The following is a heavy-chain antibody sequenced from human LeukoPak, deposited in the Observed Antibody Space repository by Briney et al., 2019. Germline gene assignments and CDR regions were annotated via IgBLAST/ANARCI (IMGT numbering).Heavy chain of an antibody. CDR3: ATDRAYFDY. V-gene: IGHV3-7*01. Sequence: GGSLRLSCAASGFTFSSYWMSWVRQAPGKGLEWVANIKQDGSEKNYVDSVNGRFTISRDNAKNSLYLQMSSLRVEDTAVYYCATDRAYFDYWGQGTLVTVSS. CDR2: IKQDGSEK. J-gene: IGHJ4*02. D-gene: IGHD3-10*01. CDR1: GFTFSSYW.